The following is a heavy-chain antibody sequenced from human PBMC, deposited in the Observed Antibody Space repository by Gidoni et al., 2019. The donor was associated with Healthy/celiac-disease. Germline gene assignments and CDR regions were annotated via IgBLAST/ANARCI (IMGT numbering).Heavy chain of an antibody. CDR1: GFPFSSYA. V-gene: IGHV3-23*01. D-gene: IGHD4-17*01. CDR2: ISGSGGST. J-gene: IGHJ6*02. Sequence: EVQLLESGGGLVQPGGSLRLSCAASGFPFSSYAMSWVRQAPGKGLEWVSAISGSGGSTDYADSVKGRFTISRDNSKNTLYLQMNSLRAEDTAVYYCAKCTDYGDYDYYYYGMDVWGQGTTVTVSS. CDR3: AKCTDYGDYDYYYYGMDV.